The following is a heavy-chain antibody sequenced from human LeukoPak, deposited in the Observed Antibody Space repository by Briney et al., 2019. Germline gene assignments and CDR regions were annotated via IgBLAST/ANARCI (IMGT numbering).Heavy chain of an antibody. CDR3: ARDSRYHDFWSGYVDY. V-gene: IGHV4-4*07. D-gene: IGHD3-3*01. Sequence: PSQTLSLTCTVSGGSITFYYWTWIRQSAGKGLEWIGRVYAGVNTNYNPSMKSRTTLSIDTSKNEFSLMLTSVTAADTAIYYCARDSRYHDFWSGYVDYWGQGILVTVSS. J-gene: IGHJ4*02. CDR2: VYAGVNT. CDR1: GGSITFYY.